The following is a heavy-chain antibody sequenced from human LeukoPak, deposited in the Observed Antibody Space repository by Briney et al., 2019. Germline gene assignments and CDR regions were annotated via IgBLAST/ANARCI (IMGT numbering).Heavy chain of an antibody. J-gene: IGHJ4*02. V-gene: IGHV3-74*01. CDR2: INTDGSIT. Sequence: GGSLRLSCAASGFTFSDYWIHWVRQAPGKGLVWVSRINTDGSITNYADSVKGRFSISRDNAKNTLYLQMSSLRAEDTAVYYCAKDPPLYSSGWLGFDYWGQGTLVTVSS. CDR3: AKDPPLYSSGWLGFDY. CDR1: GFTFSDYW. D-gene: IGHD6-19*01.